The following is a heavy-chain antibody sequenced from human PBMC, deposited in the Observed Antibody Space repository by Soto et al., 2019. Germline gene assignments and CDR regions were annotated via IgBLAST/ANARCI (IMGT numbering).Heavy chain of an antibody. Sequence: PSETLSLTCTVSGGSISSSSYYWGWIRQPPGKGLEWIGSIYYSGSTYYNPSLKSRVTISVDTSKNQFSLKLSSVTAADTAVYYCARYRDGYNLGPFDYWGQGTLVTVSS. V-gene: IGHV4-39*07. CDR3: ARYRDGYNLGPFDY. CDR1: GGSISSSSYY. J-gene: IGHJ4*02. CDR2: IYYSGST. D-gene: IGHD5-12*01.